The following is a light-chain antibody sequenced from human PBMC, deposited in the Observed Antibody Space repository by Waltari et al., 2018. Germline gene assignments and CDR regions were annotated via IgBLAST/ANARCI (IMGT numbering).Light chain of an antibody. V-gene: IGKV3-11*01. CDR2: EGK. CDR3: QHRHNWPPEFT. CDR1: QRVYTD. J-gene: IGKJ4*01. Sequence: EVVLTQSPATLSLSPGDTATLSCRASQRVYTDLAWYQQTPGQPPRLLIYEGKYRATGIPARFSGSGSGTEFTLTISSLEPADFALYFCQHRHNWPPEFTFGGGTKVEI.